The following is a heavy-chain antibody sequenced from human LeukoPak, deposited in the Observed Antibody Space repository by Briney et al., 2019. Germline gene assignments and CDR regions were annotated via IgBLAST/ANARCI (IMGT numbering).Heavy chain of an antibody. CDR1: GYTFTGYY. CDR3: ARDYPYSSGWYGVY. Sequence: GASVKVSCKASGYTFTGYYMHWVRQAPGQGLEWMGRINPNSGGTNYAQKFQGRVTTTRDTSISTAYMELSRLRSDDTAVYYCARDYPYSSGWYGVYRGQGTLVTVSS. V-gene: IGHV1-2*06. D-gene: IGHD6-19*01. CDR2: INPNSGGT. J-gene: IGHJ4*02.